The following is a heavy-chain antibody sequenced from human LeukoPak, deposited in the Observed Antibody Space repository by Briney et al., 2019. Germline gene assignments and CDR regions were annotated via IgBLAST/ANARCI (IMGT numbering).Heavy chain of an antibody. J-gene: IGHJ5*02. Sequence: SVKVSCKASGGTFSSYAISWVRQAPGQGLEWMGRIIPILGIANYAQKFQGRVTITADKSTSTAYMELSSLRSEDTAVYYCARDLPGFYNSSGEGNNWFDPWGQGTLVTVSS. CDR2: IIPILGIA. D-gene: IGHD3-22*01. CDR1: GGTFSSYA. CDR3: ARDLPGFYNSSGEGNNWFDP. V-gene: IGHV1-69*04.